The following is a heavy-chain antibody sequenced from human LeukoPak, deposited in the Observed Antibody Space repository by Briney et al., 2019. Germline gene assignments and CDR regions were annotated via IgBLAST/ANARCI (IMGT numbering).Heavy chain of an antibody. CDR2: IWYDGSNK. V-gene: IGHV3-33*01. J-gene: IGHJ4*02. D-gene: IGHD5-18*01. CDR3: ARDRDSYGYGLYYFDY. CDR1: GFTFSSYG. Sequence: GRSLRLSCAASGFTFSSYGMHWVRQAPGEGLEWVAVIWYDGSNKYYADSVKGRFTISRDNSKNTLYLQMNSLRAEDTAVYYCARDRDSYGYGLYYFDYWGQGTLVTVSS.